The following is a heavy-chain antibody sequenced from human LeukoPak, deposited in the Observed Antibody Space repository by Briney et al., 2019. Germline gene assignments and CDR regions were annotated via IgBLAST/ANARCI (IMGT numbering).Heavy chain of an antibody. CDR3: ARDSTETGYYFDY. D-gene: IGHD4-11*01. CDR2: ISYDGSNK. J-gene: IGHJ4*02. V-gene: IGHV3-30*03. Sequence: GGSLRLSCAASGFDFSNYGMHRGRQAPGKGMERVAIISYDGSNKSYADSVKGPFTISSDNSKNTLFLQMNSLRAEDTAVYYCARDSTETGYYFDYWGQGTLVTVSS. CDR1: GFDFSNYG.